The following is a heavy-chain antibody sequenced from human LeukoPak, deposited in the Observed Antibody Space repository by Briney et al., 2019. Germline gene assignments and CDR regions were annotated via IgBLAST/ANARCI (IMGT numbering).Heavy chain of an antibody. CDR2: ISGDGGST. D-gene: IGHD3-10*01. V-gene: IGHV3-43*02. CDR3: ATPLWFGAEIDY. Sequence: TGGSLRLSCAASGFTFDDYAMHWVRQAPGKGLEWVSLISGDGGSTYYADSVKGRFTISRDNSKNSLYLQMNSLRTEDTALYYCATPLWFGAEIDYWGQGTLATVSS. J-gene: IGHJ4*02. CDR1: GFTFDDYA.